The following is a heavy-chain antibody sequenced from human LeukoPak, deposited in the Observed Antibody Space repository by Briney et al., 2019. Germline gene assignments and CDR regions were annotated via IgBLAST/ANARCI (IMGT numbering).Heavy chain of an antibody. CDR1: GVTSCIDS. J-gene: IGHJ6*04. CDR3: AGVRITRVGGV. CDR2: ISSSGSTI. V-gene: IGHV3-48*04. D-gene: IGHD3-10*02. Sequence: RGALRLSCAASGVTSCIDSIKWGRQGPGERLWWVSYISSSGSTIYYADSVKGRFTISRDNAKNSLYLQMNSLRAEDTAVYYCAGVRITRVGGVWGKGTTVTISS.